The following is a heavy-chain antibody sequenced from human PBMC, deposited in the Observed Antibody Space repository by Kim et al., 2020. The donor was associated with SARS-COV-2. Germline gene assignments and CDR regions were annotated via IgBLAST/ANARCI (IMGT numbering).Heavy chain of an antibody. CDR3: ARAPIWFGELGWFDS. D-gene: IGHD3-10*01. Sequence: NPCLKSRVTILLDTSKNHFSLNLTSATAADTAVYYCARAPIWFGELGWFDSWGQGTLVTVSS. V-gene: IGHV4-31*02. J-gene: IGHJ5*01.